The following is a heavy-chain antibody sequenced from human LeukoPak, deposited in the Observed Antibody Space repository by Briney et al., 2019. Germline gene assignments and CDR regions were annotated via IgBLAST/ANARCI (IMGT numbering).Heavy chain of an antibody. CDR2: INWNGEAT. D-gene: IGHD3-10*01. Sequence: GGSLRLSCAASGFIFEDNGMSWVRQAPGKGLEWVSGINWNGEATGYVDSVKGRFTISRDNAKNSLYLQMNSLRVEDTALYYCATHSYYYGSGSYPHYLDYWGQGTLVTVSS. V-gene: IGHV3-20*04. CDR1: GFIFEDNG. CDR3: ATHSYYYGSGSYPHYLDY. J-gene: IGHJ4*02.